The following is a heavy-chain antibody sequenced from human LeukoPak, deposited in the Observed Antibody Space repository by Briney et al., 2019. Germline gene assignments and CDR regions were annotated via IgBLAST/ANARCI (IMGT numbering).Heavy chain of an antibody. CDR3: ARDRITIFGVVRSRYYAMDV. J-gene: IGHJ6*02. Sequence: GGSLRLSCAASGFTFSDYYMSWIRQAPGKGVEWVSYISSSGSTIYYADSVKGRFTISRDNAKNSLYLQMNSLRAEDTAVYYCARDRITIFGVVRSRYYAMDVWGQGTTVTVSS. CDR2: ISSSGSTI. CDR1: GFTFSDYY. D-gene: IGHD3-3*01. V-gene: IGHV3-11*01.